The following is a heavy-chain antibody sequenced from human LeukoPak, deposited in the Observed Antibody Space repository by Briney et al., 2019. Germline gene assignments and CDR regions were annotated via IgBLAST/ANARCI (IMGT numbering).Heavy chain of an antibody. Sequence: PSETLSLTCTVSGGSISSYYWSWIRQPPGKGLEWIGYIYYSGSTNYNPSLKSRVTISVDTSKNQFSLKLSSVTAADTAVYYCVRESYFTMVRGVWYNWFDPWGQGTLVTVSS. D-gene: IGHD3-10*01. CDR1: GGSISSYY. V-gene: IGHV4-59*01. CDR2: IYYSGST. J-gene: IGHJ5*02. CDR3: VRESYFTMVRGVWYNWFDP.